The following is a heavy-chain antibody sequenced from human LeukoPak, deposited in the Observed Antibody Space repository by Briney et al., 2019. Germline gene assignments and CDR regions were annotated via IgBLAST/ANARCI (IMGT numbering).Heavy chain of an antibody. CDR1: GYSISSGYY. V-gene: IGHV4-38-2*02. D-gene: IGHD3-10*01. Sequence: SETLSLTCTVSGYSISSGYYWGWIRQPPGKGLEWIGSIYHSGSTYYNPSLKSRVTISVDTSKNQFSLKLSSVTAADTAVYYCARESPGAWFDPWGQGTLVTVSS. J-gene: IGHJ5*02. CDR3: ARESPGAWFDP. CDR2: IYHSGST.